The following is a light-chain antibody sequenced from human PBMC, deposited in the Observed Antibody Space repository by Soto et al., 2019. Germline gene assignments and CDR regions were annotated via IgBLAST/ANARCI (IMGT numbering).Light chain of an antibody. CDR3: QQRSNTRT. J-gene: IGKJ5*01. Sequence: EIVLTQSPATLSLSPGERATLYCRASQSVSNYLGWYQQKPVQAPRLLIYEASSGATGIPDRFSGSGSGTDFTLTISRLAPEDFAVYCCQQRSNTRTFGQGTRLEIK. V-gene: IGKV3-11*01. CDR2: EAS. CDR1: QSVSNY.